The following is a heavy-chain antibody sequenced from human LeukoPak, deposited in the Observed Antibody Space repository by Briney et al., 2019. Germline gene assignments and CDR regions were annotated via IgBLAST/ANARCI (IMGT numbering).Heavy chain of an antibody. V-gene: IGHV3-7*01. CDR1: GFTFSSYS. Sequence: GGSLRLSCAASGFTFSSYSMSWVRQAPGKGLEWVANIKQDGSEKYYVDSVKGRFTISRDNAKNSLYLQMNSLRAEDTAVYYCSRHLGYCSSTSCYTYAFDIWGQGTMVTVSS. D-gene: IGHD2-2*02. J-gene: IGHJ3*02. CDR2: IKQDGSEK. CDR3: SRHLGYCSSTSCYTYAFDI.